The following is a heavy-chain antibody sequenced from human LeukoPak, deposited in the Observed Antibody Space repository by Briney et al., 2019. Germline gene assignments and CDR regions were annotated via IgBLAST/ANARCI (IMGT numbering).Heavy chain of an antibody. V-gene: IGHV3-30*03. J-gene: IGHJ4*02. CDR3: ASGKAYGYLY. CDR1: GFTFNSHG. D-gene: IGHD5-18*01. CDR2: ISSDGSQK. Sequence: GGSLRLSCAASGFTFNSHGMHWVRQAPGKGLEWAALISSDGSQKFYADSVKGRFTISRDNSKNTLYLQMNGLRAEDTAVYYCASGKAYGYLYWGQGTLVTVSS.